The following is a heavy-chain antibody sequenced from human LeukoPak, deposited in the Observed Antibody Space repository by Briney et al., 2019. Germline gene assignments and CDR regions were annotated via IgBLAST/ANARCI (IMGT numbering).Heavy chain of an antibody. CDR3: ASRYCGGDCYGRVDAFDL. CDR2: LYYSGGT. Sequence: PSETLSLTCTVSGDSISSSNYYWGRLRQPPGKGLEWIGTLYYSGGTYYNPSLKSRVTISVDTSKNQFSLKLSSVTAADTAVYYCASRYCGGDCYGRVDAFDLWGQGTMVIVSS. D-gene: IGHD2-21*02. V-gene: IGHV4-39*01. J-gene: IGHJ3*01. CDR1: GDSISSSNYY.